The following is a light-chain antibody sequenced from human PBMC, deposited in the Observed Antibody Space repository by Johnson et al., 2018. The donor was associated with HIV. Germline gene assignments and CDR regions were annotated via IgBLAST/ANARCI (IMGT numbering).Light chain of an antibody. CDR1: SSNIGSNY. V-gene: IGLV1-47*01. CDR3: AAWDDSLNVHYV. CDR2: RNN. Sequence: QSVLTQLPSVSAAPGQKVTISCSGSSSNIGSNYVSWYQQVPGTAPKLLIYRNNQRPSGVPDRFSGSKSGTSASLAISGLQAEDEADYYCAAWDDSLNVHYVFGTGTKVTVL. J-gene: IGLJ1*01.